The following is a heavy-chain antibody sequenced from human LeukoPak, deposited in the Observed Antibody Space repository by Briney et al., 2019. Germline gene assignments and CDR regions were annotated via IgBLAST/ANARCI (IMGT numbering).Heavy chain of an antibody. CDR2: ISSSSSTI. D-gene: IGHD2-15*01. V-gene: IGHV3-48*02. CDR3: ARVVIAANPDAFDI. CDR1: GFTFSNYN. Sequence: GGSLRLSCAASGFTFSNYNINWVRQAPGKGLEWLSYISSSSSTIYYAHSVKGRFTISRDNAKNSLYLQMNSLRDEDTAVYYCARVVIAANPDAFDIWGQGTMVTVSS. J-gene: IGHJ3*02.